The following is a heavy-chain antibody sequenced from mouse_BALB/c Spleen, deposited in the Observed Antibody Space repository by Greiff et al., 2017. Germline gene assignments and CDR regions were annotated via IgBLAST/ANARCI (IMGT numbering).Heavy chain of an antibody. D-gene: IGHD2-14*01. Sequence: DVMLVESGGGLVQPGGSRKLSCAASGFTFSSFGMHWVRQAPEKGLEWVAYISSGSSTIYYADTVKGRFTISRDNPKNTLFLQMTSLRSEDTAMYYCARWGVRRAMDYWGQGTSVTVSS. J-gene: IGHJ4*01. CDR1: GFTFSSFG. CDR3: ARWGVRRAMDY. CDR2: ISSGSSTI. V-gene: IGHV5-17*02.